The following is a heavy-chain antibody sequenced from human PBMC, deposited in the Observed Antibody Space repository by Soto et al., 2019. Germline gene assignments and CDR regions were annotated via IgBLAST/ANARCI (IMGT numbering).Heavy chain of an antibody. Sequence: GASVKVSCKASGGTFSSYAISWVRQAPGQGLEWMGGIIPIFGTANYAQKFQGRVTITADESTSKAYMELSSLRSEDTAVYYCARGRGSGSPWGMDVWGQGTTVTVS. J-gene: IGHJ6*02. CDR2: IIPIFGTA. D-gene: IGHD3-10*01. V-gene: IGHV1-69*13. CDR3: ARGRGSGSPWGMDV. CDR1: GGTFSSYA.